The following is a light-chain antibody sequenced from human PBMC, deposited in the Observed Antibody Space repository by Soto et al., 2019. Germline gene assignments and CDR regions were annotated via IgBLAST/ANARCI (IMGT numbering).Light chain of an antibody. CDR2: AAS. Sequence: DIQMTQSPSSLSASVGDRVTITCRASQGLSNFLAWYQQKPGKVPKLLISAASTLQSGVPSRFSGSGSGTDFTLTITSLQPEDVATYYCQKYSSVITFGHGPRLEIK. CDR3: QKYSSVIT. CDR1: QGLSNF. J-gene: IGKJ5*01. V-gene: IGKV1-27*01.